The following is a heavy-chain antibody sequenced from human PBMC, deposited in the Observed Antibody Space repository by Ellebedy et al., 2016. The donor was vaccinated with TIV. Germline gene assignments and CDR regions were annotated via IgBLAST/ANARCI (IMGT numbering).Heavy chain of an antibody. Sequence: ASVKVSCXASGYTFTSYDIYWVRQATGQGLEYMGWVHPNSGNTNYAQKFQGRVTMTRDTSISTVYMDLDNLRSEDTDLYYCARNKDGLQHWGQGTLVTVSS. CDR3: ARNKDGLQH. CDR2: VHPNSGNT. V-gene: IGHV1-8*01. CDR1: GYTFTSYD. J-gene: IGHJ1*01.